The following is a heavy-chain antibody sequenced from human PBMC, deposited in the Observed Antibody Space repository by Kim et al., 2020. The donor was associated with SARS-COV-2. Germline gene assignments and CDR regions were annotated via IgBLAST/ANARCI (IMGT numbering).Heavy chain of an antibody. CDR3: ARDGGLWFGEYYGMDV. Sequence: SETLSLTCTVSGGSISSYYWSWIRQPPGKGLEWIGYIYYSGSTNYNPSLKSRVTISVDTSKNQFSLKLSSVTAADTAVYYCARDGGLWFGEYYGMDVWGQGTTVTVSS. V-gene: IGHV4-59*13. CDR2: IYYSGST. CDR1: GGSISSYY. D-gene: IGHD3-10*01. J-gene: IGHJ6*02.